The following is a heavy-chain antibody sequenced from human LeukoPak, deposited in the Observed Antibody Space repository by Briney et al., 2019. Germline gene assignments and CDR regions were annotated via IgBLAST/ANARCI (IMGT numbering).Heavy chain of an antibody. CDR1: GYTFTSYD. J-gene: IGHJ4*02. D-gene: IGHD6-6*01. V-gene: IGHV1-8*01. CDR3: ARGAWTSSFDY. CDR2: VNPKSGDT. Sequence: GASVRVSCKASGYTFTSYDVNWVRQATGQGLEWMGWVNPKSGDTAYAQNFQGRVTMTRDTFINTAYMELSSLRSEDTAVYYCARGAWTSSFDYWGQGTLVSVSS.